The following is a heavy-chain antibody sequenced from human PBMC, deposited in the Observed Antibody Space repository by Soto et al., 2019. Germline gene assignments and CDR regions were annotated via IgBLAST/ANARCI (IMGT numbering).Heavy chain of an antibody. V-gene: IGHV3-30-3*01. J-gene: IGHJ6*02. CDR3: ARDKTYDSSGYYHYYYYYGMDV. CDR2: ISYDGSNK. Sequence: GGSLRLSCAASGFTFSSYAMHWVRQAPGKGLEWVAVISYDGSNKYYADSVKGRFTISRDNSKNTLYLQMNSLRAEDTDVYYCARDKTYDSSGYYHYYYYYGMDVWGQGTTVTVSS. CDR1: GFTFSSYA. D-gene: IGHD3-22*01.